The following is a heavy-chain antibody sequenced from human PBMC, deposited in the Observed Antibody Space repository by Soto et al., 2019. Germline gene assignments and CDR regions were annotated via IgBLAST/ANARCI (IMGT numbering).Heavy chain of an antibody. CDR1: GFTFSSYG. Sequence: QVQLVESGGGVVQPGRSLRLSCAASGFTFSSYGMHWVRQAPGKGLEWVAVIWYDGSNKYYADSVKGRFTISRDNSKNTLYLQMNSLRAEDTAVYYCARDSYRHTPEVYFDYWGQGTLVTVSS. CDR3: ARDSYRHTPEVYFDY. D-gene: IGHD3-10*01. J-gene: IGHJ4*02. V-gene: IGHV3-33*01. CDR2: IWYDGSNK.